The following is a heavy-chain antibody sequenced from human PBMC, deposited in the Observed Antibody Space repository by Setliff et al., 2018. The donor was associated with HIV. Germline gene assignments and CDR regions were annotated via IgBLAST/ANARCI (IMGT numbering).Heavy chain of an antibody. CDR2: VHDSGGT. V-gene: IGHV4-59*01. Sequence: SQTLSLTCLVSGDSLGSYYWSWIRQSPGKGLEWIGDVHDSGGTRYNPSLDSRVTISSDTSTNQFSLMLHSVTAADTAVYFCARGTTYWSWYFDLWGRGTLVTVSS. CDR1: GDSLGSYY. CDR3: ARGTTYWSWYFDL. D-gene: IGHD2-8*02. J-gene: IGHJ2*01.